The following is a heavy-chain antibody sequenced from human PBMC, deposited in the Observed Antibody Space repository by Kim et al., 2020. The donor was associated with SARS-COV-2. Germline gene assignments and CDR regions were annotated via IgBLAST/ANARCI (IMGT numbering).Heavy chain of an antibody. Sequence: SETLSLTCTVSGGSISSYYWSWIRQPPGKGLEWIGYIYYSGSTNYNPSLKSRVTISVDTSKNQFSLKLSSVTAADTAVYYCARDLSPSGPQDYWGQGTLVTVSS. CDR3: ARDLSPSGPQDY. CDR1: GGSISSYY. D-gene: IGHD2-15*01. CDR2: IYYSGST. J-gene: IGHJ4*02. V-gene: IGHV4-59*01.